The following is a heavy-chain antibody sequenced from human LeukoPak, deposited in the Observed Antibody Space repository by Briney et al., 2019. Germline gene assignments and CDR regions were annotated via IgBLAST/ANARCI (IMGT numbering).Heavy chain of an antibody. V-gene: IGHV4-39*01. D-gene: IGHD1-26*01. CDR2: IYYSGST. Sequence: SETLSLTCTVSGGSISSSSYYWGWIRQPPGKGLEWIGSIYYSGSTYYNPSLKSRVTISVDTSKNQFSLKLSSVTAADTAEYYCARHWQWDRIDYFDYWGQGTLVTVSS. J-gene: IGHJ4*02. CDR1: GGSISSSSYY. CDR3: ARHWQWDRIDYFDY.